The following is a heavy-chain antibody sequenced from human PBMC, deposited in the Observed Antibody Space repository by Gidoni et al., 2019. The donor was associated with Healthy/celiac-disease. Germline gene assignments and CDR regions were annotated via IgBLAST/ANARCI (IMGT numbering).Heavy chain of an antibody. V-gene: IGHV4-61*02. CDR3: ARDLESGWYWYFDL. D-gene: IGHD6-19*01. J-gene: IGHJ2*01. CDR1: GGSISSGSYY. Sequence: QVQLQESGPGLVQPSQTLSLTCTVSGGSISSGSYYWSWIRQPAGKGLEWIGRIYTSGSTNYNPSLKSRVTISVDTSKNQFSLKLSSVTAADTAVYYCARDLESGWYWYFDLWGRGTLVTVSS. CDR2: IYTSGST.